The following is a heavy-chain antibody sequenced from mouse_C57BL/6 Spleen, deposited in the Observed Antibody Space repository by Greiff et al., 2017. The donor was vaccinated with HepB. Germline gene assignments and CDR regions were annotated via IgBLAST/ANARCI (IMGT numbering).Heavy chain of an antibody. Sequence: QVQLQQSGAELVRPGASVKLSCKASGYTFTDYYINWVKQRPGQGLEWIARIYPGSGNTYYNEKFKGKATLTAEKSSSTAYMQLSSLTSEDSAVYFCAREEEARYWDFDYWGQGTTLTVSS. CDR1: GYTFTDYY. CDR3: AREEEARYWDFDY. D-gene: IGHD1-1*01. J-gene: IGHJ2*01. CDR2: IYPGSGNT. V-gene: IGHV1-76*01.